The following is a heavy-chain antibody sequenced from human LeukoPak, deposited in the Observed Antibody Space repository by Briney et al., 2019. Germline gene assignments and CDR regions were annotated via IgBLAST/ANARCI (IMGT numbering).Heavy chain of an antibody. V-gene: IGHV1-69*05. Sequence: ASVKVSRKASGGTFSSYAISWVRQAPGQGLEWMGRIIPIFGTANYAQKFQGRVTMPRNTSISTAYMELSSPRSEDTAVYYCARRFSSSWYYYYYYMDVCGKGTTVTVSS. J-gene: IGHJ6*03. CDR2: IIPIFGTA. CDR1: GGTFSSYA. D-gene: IGHD6-13*01. CDR3: ARRFSSSWYYYYYYMDV.